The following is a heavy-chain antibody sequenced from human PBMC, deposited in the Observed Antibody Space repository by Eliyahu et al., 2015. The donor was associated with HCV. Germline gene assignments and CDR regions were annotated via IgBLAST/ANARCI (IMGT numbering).Heavy chain of an antibody. Sequence: QLQLQESGPGLVKPSETLSLTCTVSGGSISSSSYYWGWIRQPPGKGLEWIGSIYYSGSTYYNPSLKSRVTISVDTSKNQFSLKLSSVTAADTAVYYCARHRLSKIIGHNWFDPWGQGTLVTVSS. V-gene: IGHV4-39*01. J-gene: IGHJ5*02. CDR2: IYYSGST. CDR1: GGSISSSSYY. CDR3: ARHRLSKIIGHNWFDP. D-gene: IGHD5-24*01.